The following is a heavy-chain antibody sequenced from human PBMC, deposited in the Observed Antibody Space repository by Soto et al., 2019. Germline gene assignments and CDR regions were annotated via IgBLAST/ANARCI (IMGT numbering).Heavy chain of an antibody. CDR3: ARAGYCSGGSCYGYYYYYMDV. Sequence: ASVELSCKASGYTFTSYGISWVRQAPGQGLEWMGWISAYNGNTNYAQKLQGRVTMTTDTSTSTAYMELRSLRSDDTAVYYCARAGYCSGGSCYGYYYYYMDVWGKGTTVTVSS. CDR1: GYTFTSYG. V-gene: IGHV1-18*01. D-gene: IGHD2-15*01. J-gene: IGHJ6*03. CDR2: ISAYNGNT.